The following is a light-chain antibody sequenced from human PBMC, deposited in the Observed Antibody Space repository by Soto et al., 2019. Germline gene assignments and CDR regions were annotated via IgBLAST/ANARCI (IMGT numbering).Light chain of an antibody. CDR3: QQYNNWPPWT. CDR1: QSVSSN. Sequence: EIVMTQSPATLSVSPGERATLSCRASQSVSSNLAWYQQKPGQAPRLLIYGASTRATDIPARFSGSWSGTEFTLTISSLQSEDFAVYYCQQYNNWPPWTFGQVTKVEIK. J-gene: IGKJ1*01. CDR2: GAS. V-gene: IGKV3-15*01.